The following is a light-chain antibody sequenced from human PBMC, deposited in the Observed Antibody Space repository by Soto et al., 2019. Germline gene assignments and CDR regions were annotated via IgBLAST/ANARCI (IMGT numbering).Light chain of an antibody. CDR2: GVT. CDR1: SSDVGGYNY. Sequence: QSALTQPASVSGSAGKSITISCTGTSSDVGGYNYVSWYQQHPGIAPKLLIYGVTNRTSGVSTRFSGSKSGNTASLTISGLQAEDEADYHCSSYTSASTLLYLFGTGTKLTV. CDR3: SSYTSASTLLYL. V-gene: IGLV2-14*01. J-gene: IGLJ1*01.